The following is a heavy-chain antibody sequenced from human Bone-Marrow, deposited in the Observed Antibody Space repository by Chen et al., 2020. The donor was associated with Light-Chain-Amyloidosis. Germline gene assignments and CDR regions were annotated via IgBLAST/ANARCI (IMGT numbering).Heavy chain of an antibody. V-gene: IGHV4-39*06. J-gene: IGHJ4*02. D-gene: IGHD5-18*01. CDR1: GDSTRSSLYY. Sequence: RLQMQESGPGLVKPSETLSLSCTVSGDSTRSSLYYWHWIRQSKGRGLEWIGSISRTGAHSYNPSLGSRVTISLDTSKNSYSVDVTSVTAADTAVYYCARGESVYRNGNDFFYEWGQGTLVTVSS. CDR2: ISRTGAH. CDR3: ARGESVYRNGNDFFYE.